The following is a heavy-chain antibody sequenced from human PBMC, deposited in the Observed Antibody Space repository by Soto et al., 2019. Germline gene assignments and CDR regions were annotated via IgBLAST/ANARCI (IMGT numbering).Heavy chain of an antibody. Sequence: GGSLRLSCAASGFTFSNYAMSWVRQAPGKGLECVSSISGGGGSTYYADSVKGRFTISRDNSKNTLYLQMNSLRAEDTAEYYCAKDGNILSGHPEYFQHWGQGTQVTVSS. CDR3: AKDGNILSGHPEYFQH. CDR1: GFTFSNYA. J-gene: IGHJ1*01. D-gene: IGHD3-9*01. CDR2: ISGGGGST. V-gene: IGHV3-23*01.